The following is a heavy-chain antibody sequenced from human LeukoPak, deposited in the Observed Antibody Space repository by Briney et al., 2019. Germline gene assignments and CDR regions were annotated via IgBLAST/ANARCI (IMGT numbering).Heavy chain of an antibody. CDR3: AKGRVRGVIITIFDY. V-gene: IGHV3-23*01. CDR1: GFTFSSYG. CDR2: IIVSGGST. J-gene: IGHJ4*02. D-gene: IGHD3-10*01. Sequence: PGGSLRLSCAASGFTFSSYGMSWVRQAPGKGLECVSAIIVSGGSTYYADSVKGRFTIARDNSKNTMYMQMNSLRAADKAVYYCAKGRVRGVIITIFDYWGQGTLATVSS.